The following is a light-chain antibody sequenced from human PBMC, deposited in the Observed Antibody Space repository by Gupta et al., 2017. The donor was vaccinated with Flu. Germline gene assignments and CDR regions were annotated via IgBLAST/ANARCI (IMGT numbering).Light chain of an antibody. CDR2: EAS. CDR1: EDISNY. V-gene: IGKV1-33*01. Sequence: DIQMTQSPTSLSASVGDRVAITRQANEDISNYLNWYQQKPGKAPKLLIYEASTLETGVPSRFSGTGSGTDFTLTISSLQAEDTATYYCQQFDDGPHISFGPGTKVDV. CDR3: QQFDDGPHIS. J-gene: IGKJ3*01.